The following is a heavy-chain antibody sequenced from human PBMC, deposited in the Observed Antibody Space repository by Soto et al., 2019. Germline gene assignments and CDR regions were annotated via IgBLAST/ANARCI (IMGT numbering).Heavy chain of an antibody. J-gene: IGHJ6*02. CDR1: GCTFRDFT. CDR3: ATAYCGNKCEPIRAFYYYGWDG. D-gene: IGHD2-21*01. Sequence: QVQLVQSGAEVRKPGSSVNVSCRASGCTFRDFTVTWVRQAPGPGLEWMGGISPILEETKYAQTFQDRVTFTADESTSTVFMWWSGLRSEGTPVYFCATAYCGNKCEPIRAFYYYGWDGWGQGTTVTVSS. CDR2: ISPILEET. V-gene: IGHV1-69*01.